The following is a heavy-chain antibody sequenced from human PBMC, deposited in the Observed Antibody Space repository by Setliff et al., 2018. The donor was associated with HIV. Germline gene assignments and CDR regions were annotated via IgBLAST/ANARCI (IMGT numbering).Heavy chain of an antibody. V-gene: IGHV4-39*02. J-gene: IGHJ4*02. D-gene: IGHD3-22*01. CDR3: ARRYHDSSGFYNS. CDR2: IHYSRGT. Sequence: SETLSLTCSVSGVSISDTIGTSYYWDWLRQPPGKGLEWIGNIHYSRGTYYNASLKSRVTVSLDTSKNHFSLKLTSVAAADTAVYYCARRYHDSSGFYNSWGQGVLVTVSS. CDR1: GVSISDTIGTSYY.